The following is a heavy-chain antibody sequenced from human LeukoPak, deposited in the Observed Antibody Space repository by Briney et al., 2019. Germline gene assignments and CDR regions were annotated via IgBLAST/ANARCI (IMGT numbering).Heavy chain of an antibody. CDR2: INHSGST. Sequence: PSETLSLTCAVYGGSFSGYYWSWIRQPPGKGLEWIGEINHSGSTNYNPSLKSRVTISVDTSKNQFSLKLSSVTAADTAVYYCARHPGYPYSRRYFDYWGQGTLVTVSS. D-gene: IGHD6-13*01. CDR1: GGSFSGYY. V-gene: IGHV4-34*01. CDR3: ARHPGYPYSRRYFDY. J-gene: IGHJ4*02.